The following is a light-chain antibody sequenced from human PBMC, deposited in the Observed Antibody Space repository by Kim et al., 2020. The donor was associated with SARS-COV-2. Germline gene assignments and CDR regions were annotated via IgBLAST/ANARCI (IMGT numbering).Light chain of an antibody. V-gene: IGLV3-19*01. CDR1: SLRSYY. CDR2: GKN. CDR3: TSRGSNDNVL. Sequence: SSELTQDSAVSVALGQTVRITCQGDSLRSYYATWYQQKPGQAPIVVIYGKNNRPSGIPDRFSGSSSGDTASLTITGTQAGDEADYYCTSRGSNDNVLFGG. J-gene: IGLJ2*01.